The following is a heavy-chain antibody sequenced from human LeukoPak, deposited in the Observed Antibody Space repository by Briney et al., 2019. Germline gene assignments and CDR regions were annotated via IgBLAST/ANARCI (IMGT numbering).Heavy chain of an antibody. J-gene: IGHJ3*02. Sequence: PSETLSLTCAVYGGSFSGYYWSWIRQPPGKGLEWIGEINHSGSTNYNPSLKSRVTISVDTPRNHFSLRLNSVTAADTAVYYCARQTSDTAFDIWGQGTMVTVSS. V-gene: IGHV4-34*01. CDR1: GGSFSGYY. CDR3: ARQTSDTAFDI. CDR2: INHSGST. D-gene: IGHD1-14*01.